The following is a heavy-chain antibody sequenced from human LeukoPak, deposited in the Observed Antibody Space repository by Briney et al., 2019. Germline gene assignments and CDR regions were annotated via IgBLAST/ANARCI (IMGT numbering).Heavy chain of an antibody. Sequence: RASVKVSCKASGYTFTGYYMHWVRQAPGQGLEWMGWINPNSGGTNYAQKFQGWVTMTRDTSISTAYMELSRLRSDDTAVYYCARGYYYDSSGYNSLGYWGQGTLVTVSS. V-gene: IGHV1-2*04. CDR1: GYTFTGYY. D-gene: IGHD3-22*01. CDR3: ARGYYYDSSGYNSLGY. CDR2: INPNSGGT. J-gene: IGHJ4*02.